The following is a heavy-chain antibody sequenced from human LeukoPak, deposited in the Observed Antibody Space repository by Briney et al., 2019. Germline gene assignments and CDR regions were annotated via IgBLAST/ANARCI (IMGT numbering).Heavy chain of an antibody. J-gene: IGHJ4*02. V-gene: IGHV3-23*01. Sequence: GGSLRLSCAVSGLTFNNYAMSWVRQAPGKGLEWVSAISKSGDHTYYAASAKGRFTIYRDNSKNMLYLQMNSLRAEDTAVYYCAKAGDSSGYNYFDYWGQGTLVTVSS. D-gene: IGHD3-22*01. CDR3: AKAGDSSGYNYFDY. CDR2: ISKSGDHT. CDR1: GLTFNNYA.